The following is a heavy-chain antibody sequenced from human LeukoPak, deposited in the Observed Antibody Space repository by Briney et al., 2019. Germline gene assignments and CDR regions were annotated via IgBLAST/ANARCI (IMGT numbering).Heavy chain of an antibody. CDR3: ARGGIAVAGPGFDY. V-gene: IGHV4-34*01. CDR1: GGSFSGYY. Sequence: SETLSLTCAVYGGSFSGYYWSWIRQPPGKGLEWIGEINNSGSTNYNPSLKSRVTISVDTSKKQFSLKLSSVTAADTAVYYCARGGIAVAGPGFDYWGQGTLVTVSS. CDR2: INNSGST. D-gene: IGHD6-19*01. J-gene: IGHJ4*02.